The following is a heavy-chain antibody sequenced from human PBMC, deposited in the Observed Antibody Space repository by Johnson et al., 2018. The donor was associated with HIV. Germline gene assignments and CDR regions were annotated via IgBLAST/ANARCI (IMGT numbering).Heavy chain of an antibody. V-gene: IGHV3-30*18. J-gene: IGHJ3*02. D-gene: IGHD2-2*01. Sequence: QVQLVESGGGVVQPGRSLRLSCAASGFTFSSYGMHWVRQAPGKGLEWVAVISYDGSNTYYADSVKGRFPISTDNSKNTLYLQMNSLRAEDTAVYYCAKARWGYCSSTSCFAFDIWGQGTMVTVSS. CDR3: AKARWGYCSSTSCFAFDI. CDR1: GFTFSSYG. CDR2: ISYDGSNT.